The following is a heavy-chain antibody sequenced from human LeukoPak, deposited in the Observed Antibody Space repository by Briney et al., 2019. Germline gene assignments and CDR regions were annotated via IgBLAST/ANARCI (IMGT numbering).Heavy chain of an antibody. CDR2: INHSGST. CDR3: ARARYSSGWYDWFDP. Sequence: PSETLSLTCAVYGGSFSGYYWSWIRQPPGKGLEWIGEINHSGSTNYNPSLKSRVTISVDTSKNQFSLKLSSVTAAGTAVYYCARARYSSGWYDWFDPWGQGTLVTVSS. J-gene: IGHJ5*02. D-gene: IGHD6-19*01. CDR1: GGSFSGYY. V-gene: IGHV4-34*01.